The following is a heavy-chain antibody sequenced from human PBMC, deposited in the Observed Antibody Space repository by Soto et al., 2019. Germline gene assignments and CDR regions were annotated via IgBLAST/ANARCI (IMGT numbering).Heavy chain of an antibody. CDR1: GFTFSSYE. V-gene: IGHV3-48*03. D-gene: IGHD6-13*01. CDR2: ISSSGSTI. Sequence: XGSLRLSCAASGFTFSSYEMNWVRQAPGKGLEWVSYISSSGSTIYYADSVKGRFTISRDNAKNSLYLQMNSLRAEDTAVYYCASLSLNIAAPDVWGQGTTVTVPS. J-gene: IGHJ6*02. CDR3: ASLSLNIAAPDV.